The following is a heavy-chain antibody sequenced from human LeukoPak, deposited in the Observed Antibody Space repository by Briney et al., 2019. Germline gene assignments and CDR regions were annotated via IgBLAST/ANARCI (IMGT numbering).Heavy chain of an antibody. CDR1: GFIFSSYW. V-gene: IGHV3-74*01. J-gene: IGHJ6*03. CDR3: ARESLLWFGEAPNRYMDV. Sequence: PGGSLRLSCAASGFIFSSYWIYWVRQAPGKGLVWVSRINGDGSSTSYADSVKGRFTISRDNAKNTLYLQMNSLRAEDSAVYYCARESLLWFGEAPNRYMDVWGKGTTVTVS. CDR2: INGDGSST. D-gene: IGHD3-10*01.